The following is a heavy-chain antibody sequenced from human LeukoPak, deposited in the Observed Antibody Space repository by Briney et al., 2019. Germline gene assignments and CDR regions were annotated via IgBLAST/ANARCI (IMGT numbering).Heavy chain of an antibody. J-gene: IGHJ4*02. CDR3: ARVAGATIWAFDY. Sequence: GGSLRLSCAASGFTFSSYWMSWVRQAPGKGLEWVANIKQDGSEKYYVDSVKGRFTISRDNAKNSLYLQMNSLRAEDTAVYYCARVAGATIWAFDYWGQGTLVTVSS. CDR1: GFTFSSYW. D-gene: IGHD1-26*01. CDR2: IKQDGSEK. V-gene: IGHV3-7*01.